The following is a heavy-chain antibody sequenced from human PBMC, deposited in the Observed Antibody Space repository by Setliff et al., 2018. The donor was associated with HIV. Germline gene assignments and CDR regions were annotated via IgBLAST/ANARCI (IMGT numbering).Heavy chain of an antibody. V-gene: IGHV4-59*11. D-gene: IGHD3-10*01. CDR3: ARFALGSRMDYFDY. CDR1: GGSISSHY. J-gene: IGHJ4*02. CDR2: IYNTGSS. Sequence: KTSETLSLTCTVSGGSISSHYWSWIRQPPGKGPEWIAYIYNTGSSNYNPSLKGRVTISIDTSKNQFSLKLNSVTAADTAVYYCARFALGSRMDYFDYWGQGTLVTVSS.